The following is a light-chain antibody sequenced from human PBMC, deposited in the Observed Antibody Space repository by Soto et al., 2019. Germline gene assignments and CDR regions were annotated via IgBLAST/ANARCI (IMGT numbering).Light chain of an antibody. CDR2: EVR. J-gene: IGLJ3*02. Sequence: QSALTQPASVSGSPGQSITISCTGTSSDVGGYKYVSWYQKHPGKAPRLIIYEVRNRPSGVSNRFSGSKSGNTASLTISGLQAEDASDYYCSSYTSRNTLVFGGGTKLTVL. CDR1: SSDVGGYKY. V-gene: IGLV2-14*01. CDR3: SSYTSRNTLV.